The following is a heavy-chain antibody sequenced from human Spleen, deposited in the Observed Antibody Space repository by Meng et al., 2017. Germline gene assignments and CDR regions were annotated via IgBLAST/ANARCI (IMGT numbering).Heavy chain of an antibody. Sequence: GESLKISCAVSRFIVSSDYMRWVRQAPGRGLEWVSVTYSGGSTDYADSVTGRFTVSRDDSKNMLYLQMNSLRAEDTAVYYCAAQYSSSGKTSWGQGTLVTVSS. CDR2: TYSGGST. D-gene: IGHD6-13*01. CDR3: AAQYSSSGKTS. V-gene: IGHV3-53*01. CDR1: RFIVSSDY. J-gene: IGHJ5*02.